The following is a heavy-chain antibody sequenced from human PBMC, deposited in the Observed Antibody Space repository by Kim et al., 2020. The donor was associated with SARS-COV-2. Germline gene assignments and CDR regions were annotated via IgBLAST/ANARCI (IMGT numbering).Heavy chain of an antibody. CDR2: ISAYNGNT. CDR1: GYTFTSYG. CDR3: ARTISGYYYDSSGYPAEYYYGMDV. D-gene: IGHD3-22*01. Sequence: ASVKVSCKASGYTFTSYGISWVRQAPGQGLEWMGWISAYNGNTNYAQKLQGRVTMTTDTSTSTAYMELRSLRSDDTAVYYCARTISGYYYDSSGYPAEYYYGMDVWGQGTTVTVSS. V-gene: IGHV1-18*01. J-gene: IGHJ6*02.